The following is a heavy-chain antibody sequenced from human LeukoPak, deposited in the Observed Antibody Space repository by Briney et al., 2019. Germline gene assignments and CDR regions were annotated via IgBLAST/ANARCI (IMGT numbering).Heavy chain of an antibody. Sequence: GASVKVSCKASGYTFTSYDINWVRQATGQGLEWMGWMNTNSGNTGHAQKFQGRLTMTRDTSINTAYMELSSLRSEDTAVYYCARGGDIAVVPAAMVGPWGQGTLVTVSS. V-gene: IGHV1-8*01. J-gene: IGHJ5*02. CDR2: MNTNSGNT. CDR1: GYTFTSYD. D-gene: IGHD2-2*01. CDR3: ARGGDIAVVPAAMVGP.